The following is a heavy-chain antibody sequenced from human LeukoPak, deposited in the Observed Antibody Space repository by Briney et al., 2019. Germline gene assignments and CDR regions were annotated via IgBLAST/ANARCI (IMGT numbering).Heavy chain of an antibody. V-gene: IGHV3-23*01. D-gene: IGHD6-19*01. CDR2: TGGSDDNT. Sequence: GGSLRLSCAASGFTFSSYSMNWVRQAPGKGLEWIAVTGGSDDNTHYADSVKGRFTISRDNSENRLFLQMNSLRPDDSALYHCTKDLMTGFSSGWYFAYWGQGTLVTVSS. J-gene: IGHJ4*02. CDR3: TKDLMTGFSSGWYFAY. CDR1: GFTFSSYS.